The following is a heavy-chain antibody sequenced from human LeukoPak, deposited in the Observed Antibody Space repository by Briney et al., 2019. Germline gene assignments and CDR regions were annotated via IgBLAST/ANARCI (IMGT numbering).Heavy chain of an antibody. CDR2: MNPNNGNT. D-gene: IGHD4-17*01. Sequence: GASVKVSCKASGYTFTSYDINWVRQATGQGLEWMGWMNPNNGNTGYAQKFQGRVTMTRNTSISTAYMELSSLRSEDTAMYYCARRHPGDYSDYWGQGTLVTVSS. V-gene: IGHV1-8*01. J-gene: IGHJ4*02. CDR1: GYTFTSYD. CDR3: ARRHPGDYSDY.